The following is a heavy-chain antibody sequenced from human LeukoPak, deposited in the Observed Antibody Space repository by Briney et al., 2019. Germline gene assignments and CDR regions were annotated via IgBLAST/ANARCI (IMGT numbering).Heavy chain of an antibody. J-gene: IGHJ4*02. D-gene: IGHD3-10*01. CDR3: ASYYGSGSYSYFDY. Sequence: SETLSLTCAVSGGSISSGGYSWSWIRQPPGKGLEWIVYIYHSGSTYYNPSLKSRVTISVDRSKNQFSLKLSSVTAADTAVYYCASYYGSGSYSYFDYWGQGTLVTVSS. CDR1: GGSISSGGYS. V-gene: IGHV4-30-2*01. CDR2: IYHSGST.